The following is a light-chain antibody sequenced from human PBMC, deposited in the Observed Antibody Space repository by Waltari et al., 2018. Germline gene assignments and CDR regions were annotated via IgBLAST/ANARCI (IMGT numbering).Light chain of an antibody. Sequence: SVLTQPPSVSGAPGRRVTISCTGSSSNIGAGYDVNWYQHLPGRAPKLLIYGNSNRPSGVPDRFSGSKSGTSPSLAITGLQAEDEADYYCQSYDSSLSGYVFGTGTKVTVL. CDR2: GNS. CDR3: QSYDSSLSGYV. V-gene: IGLV1-40*01. CDR1: SSNIGAGYD. J-gene: IGLJ1*01.